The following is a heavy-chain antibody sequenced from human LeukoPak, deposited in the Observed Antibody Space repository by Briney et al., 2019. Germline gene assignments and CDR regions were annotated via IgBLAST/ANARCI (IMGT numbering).Heavy chain of an antibody. CDR3: ARHKSFHSNSDY. D-gene: IGHD2-21*01. J-gene: IGHJ4*02. V-gene: IGHV4-39*01. Sequence: PSETLSLTCTVSGGSISSSSYYWGWIRQPPGKGLEWIGSIYYSVSTYYNPSLKSRVTISVDTSKNHFSLKLTSVTAADTAVYYCARHKSFHSNSDYWGQGTLVTVSS. CDR2: IYYSVST. CDR1: GGSISSSSYY.